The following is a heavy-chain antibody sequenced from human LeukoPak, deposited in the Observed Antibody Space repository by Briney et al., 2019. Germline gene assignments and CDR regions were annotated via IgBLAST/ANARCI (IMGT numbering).Heavy chain of an antibody. CDR1: GYTFTGYY. D-gene: IGHD7-27*01. CDR2: IIPIFGTA. V-gene: IGHV1-69*13. Sequence: GASVKVSCKASGYTFTGYYMHWVRQAPGQGLEWMGGIIPIFGTANYAQKFQGRVTITADESTSTAYMELSSLRSEDTAVYYCARDYSDWGIGDYYYYMDVWGKGTTVTVSS. J-gene: IGHJ6*03. CDR3: ARDYSDWGIGDYYYYMDV.